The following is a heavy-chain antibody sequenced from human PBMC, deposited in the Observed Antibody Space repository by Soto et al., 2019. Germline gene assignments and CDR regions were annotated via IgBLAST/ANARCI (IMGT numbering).Heavy chain of an antibody. Sequence: GGSLRLSCAASGFTFSSYAMSWVRQAPGKGLEWVSAISGSSSYIYYADSVKGRFTISRDNAKNSLYLQMNSLRAEDTAVYYCAKQLDYWGQGTLVTVSS. J-gene: IGHJ4*02. CDR3: AKQLDY. V-gene: IGHV3-21*01. CDR1: GFTFSSYA. D-gene: IGHD6-13*01. CDR2: ISGSSSYI.